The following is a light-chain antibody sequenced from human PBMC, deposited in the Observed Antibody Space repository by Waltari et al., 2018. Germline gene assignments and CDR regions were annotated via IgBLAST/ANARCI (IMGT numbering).Light chain of an antibody. CDR2: WAS. CDR1: QSGLSSSNNKNY. Sequence: DIVMTQSPDSLAVSLGERATINCKSSQSGLSSSNNKNYLAWYQQKPGQPPKLLIYWASTRESGVPDRCSGSGSGTDFTLTISSLHAEDVAVYYCQQYYGTLTCGGGTKVEIK. J-gene: IGKJ4*01. V-gene: IGKV4-1*01. CDR3: QQYYGTLT.